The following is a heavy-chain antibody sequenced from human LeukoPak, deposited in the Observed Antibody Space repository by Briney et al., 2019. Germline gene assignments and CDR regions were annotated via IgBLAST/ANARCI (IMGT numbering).Heavy chain of an antibody. CDR3: AKDLVYSSGGGELMPLFDY. CDR2: ISGSGGST. J-gene: IGHJ4*02. CDR1: GFTFSSYG. D-gene: IGHD6-25*01. Sequence: SGGSLRLSCAASGFTFSSYGMSWVRQAPGKGLEWVSAISGSGGSTYYADSVKGRFTISRDNSKNTLYLQMNSLRAEDTAVYYCAKDLVYSSGGGELMPLFDYWGQGTLVTVSS. V-gene: IGHV3-23*01.